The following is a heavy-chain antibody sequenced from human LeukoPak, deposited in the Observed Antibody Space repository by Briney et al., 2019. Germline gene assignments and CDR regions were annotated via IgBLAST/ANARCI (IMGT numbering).Heavy chain of an antibody. Sequence: ASVKVSCKASGYTFTSYGISWVRQAPGQGGEGRGWIMAYNGNTDYAQKLQGSVNMTTDTSPSTAYMELRSLRSDDTAVYYCARHLRSGYDFDYWGQGTLVTVSS. CDR2: IMAYNGNT. D-gene: IGHD5-12*01. CDR3: ARHLRSGYDFDY. CDR1: GYTFTSYG. V-gene: IGHV1-18*01. J-gene: IGHJ4*02.